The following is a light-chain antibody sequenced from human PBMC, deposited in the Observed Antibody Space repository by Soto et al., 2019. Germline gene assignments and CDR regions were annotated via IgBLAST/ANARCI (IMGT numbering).Light chain of an antibody. V-gene: IGLV2-14*01. J-gene: IGLJ1*01. CDR1: SSDVGGYNY. Sequence: QSVLTQPASVSGSPGQSITISCTGTSSDVGGYNYVSWYQQHPGKAPKLMICDVTNRPSGVSPRFSGSKSGNTASLTISGLQAADEADYYCNSYTGTSALYAFGTGTKVTVL. CDR2: DVT. CDR3: NSYTGTSALYA.